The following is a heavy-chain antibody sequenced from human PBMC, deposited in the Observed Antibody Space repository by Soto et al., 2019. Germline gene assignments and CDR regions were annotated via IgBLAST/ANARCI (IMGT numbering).Heavy chain of an antibody. CDR2: ISFSGAT. Sequence: SETLSLTCTVSGVSITAYFWSWIRQTPGKGLDWIGSISFSGATYSNPSLKGRAALSVDTSENHLSLTLNSVTSADTAVYFCARDRRDGYQRYFEFWGQGNQVTASS. J-gene: IGHJ4*02. D-gene: IGHD2-2*01. CDR1: GVSITAYF. V-gene: IGHV4-59*01. CDR3: ARDRRDGYQRYFEF.